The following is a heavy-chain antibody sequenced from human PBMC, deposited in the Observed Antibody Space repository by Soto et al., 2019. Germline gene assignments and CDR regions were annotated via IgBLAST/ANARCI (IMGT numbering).Heavy chain of an antibody. Sequence: ASVKVSCKASGHTFSGYYVHWVRQAPGQGLEWMGWVNPNSGGTHYAQKFQGRVSMTRDTSLSAVYMELRSLRREDTAVYYCARGGMALVTTKMVYWGQGTLVTVSS. D-gene: IGHD4-17*01. V-gene: IGHV1-2*02. CDR1: GHTFSGYY. CDR2: VNPNSGGT. J-gene: IGHJ4*02. CDR3: ARGGMALVTTKMVY.